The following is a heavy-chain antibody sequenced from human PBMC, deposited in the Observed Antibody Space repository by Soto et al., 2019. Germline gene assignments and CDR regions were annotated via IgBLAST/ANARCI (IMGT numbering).Heavy chain of an antibody. V-gene: IGHV3-30*18. CDR1: GFTFSDYA. D-gene: IGHD6-19*01. Sequence: VQLVESGGGVVQPGRSLRLSCAASGFTFSDYAMHWVRQAPGKGLEWVAVVSHDGRNTHYADSVKGRFTISRDSSKDTVSLEMTGLGAEDTAVYYCEKGGRQWLVTSDFNYWGQGALVTVSS. J-gene: IGHJ4*02. CDR2: VSHDGRNT. CDR3: EKGGRQWLVTSDFNY.